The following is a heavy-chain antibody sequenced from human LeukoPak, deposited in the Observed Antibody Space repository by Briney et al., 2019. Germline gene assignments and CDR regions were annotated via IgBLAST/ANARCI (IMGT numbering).Heavy chain of an antibody. D-gene: IGHD2-15*01. V-gene: IGHV3-53*01. Sequence: GGSLRLSCAASGFTVSSHYMSWFRQAPGMGLEWVSAIYTDGSTYYTDSVKGRFTISRDNFKNTLYLQMNSLRAGDAAVYYCAKAPVTTCSGAYCYPFDYWSQGTLVTVSS. CDR2: IYTDGST. CDR1: GFTVSSHY. J-gene: IGHJ4*02. CDR3: AKAPVTTCSGAYCYPFDY.